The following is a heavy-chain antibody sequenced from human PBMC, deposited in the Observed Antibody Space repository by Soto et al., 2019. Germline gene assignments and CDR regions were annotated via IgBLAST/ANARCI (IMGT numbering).Heavy chain of an antibody. CDR2: INSDGSST. D-gene: IGHD2-2*01. CDR1: GFTFSSYW. J-gene: IGHJ6*02. CDR3: ARGAPGGVPAAIESYYYYGVDV. Sequence: GGSLRLSCAASGFTFSSYWMHWVRQAPGKGLVWVSRINSDGSSTSYADSVKGRFTISRDNAKNTLYLQMNSLRAEDTAVYYCARGAPGGVPAAIESYYYYGVDVWGQGTTVTVSS. V-gene: IGHV3-74*01.